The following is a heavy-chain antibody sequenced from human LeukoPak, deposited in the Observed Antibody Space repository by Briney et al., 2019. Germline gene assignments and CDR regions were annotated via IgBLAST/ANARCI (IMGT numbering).Heavy chain of an antibody. J-gene: IGHJ4*02. CDR1: GFRFTDYA. Sequence: PGGSLTLSCAASGFRFTDYAMSWVRQAPGKGLQWVSGISDSGGSSYYTDSVKGRFTISRDNSKKTVFLEMNNLRVEDTAVYFCARHDSYMPWWGKGSLVTVSS. CDR2: ISDSGGSS. CDR3: ARHDSYMPW. V-gene: IGHV3-23*01. D-gene: IGHD5-18*01.